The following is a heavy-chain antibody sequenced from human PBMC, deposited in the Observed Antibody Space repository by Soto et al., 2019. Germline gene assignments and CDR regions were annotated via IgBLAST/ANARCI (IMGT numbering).Heavy chain of an antibody. Sequence: SETLSLTCAVSGGSISSSNWWSWVRQPPGKGLEWIGEIYHSGSTNYNPSLKSRVTISVDKSKNQFSLKLSSVTAADTAVYYCARHHPFESITMIVVGSGPSVAFDIWGQGTMVTVSS. D-gene: IGHD3-22*01. CDR2: IYHSGST. CDR1: GGSISSSNW. J-gene: IGHJ3*02. V-gene: IGHV4-4*02. CDR3: ARHHPFESITMIVVGSGPSVAFDI.